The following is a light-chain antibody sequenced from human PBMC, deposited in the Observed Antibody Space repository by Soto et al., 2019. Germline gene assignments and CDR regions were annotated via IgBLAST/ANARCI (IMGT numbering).Light chain of an antibody. Sequence: NHARATLSLYKRGRATLCFRASQGVSSNLAWYQQKPGQAPRLLIYGASTRATGVPARFSGSGSGTEFTLPISPFSSEDFAVHYCQPYDTWPPITFGGGAKVDIK. CDR1: QGVSSN. CDR2: GAS. V-gene: IGKV3-15*01. J-gene: IGKJ4*01. CDR3: QPYDTWPPIT.